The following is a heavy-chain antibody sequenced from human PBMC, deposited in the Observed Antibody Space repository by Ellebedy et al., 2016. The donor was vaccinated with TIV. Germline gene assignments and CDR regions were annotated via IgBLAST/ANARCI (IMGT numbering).Heavy chain of an antibody. V-gene: IGHV3-7*03. CDR1: GFSFTSYW. J-gene: IGHJ4*02. D-gene: IGHD7-27*01. Sequence: GESLKISCAVTGFSFTSYWMSWVRQAPGRGLEWVANIKQDGGEKYYVDSVKGRFTISRDNAKNSLYLQMNSLRAEDTAVYYCVRDKLPGATILDYWGQGTLVTVSS. CDR3: VRDKLPGATILDY. CDR2: IKQDGGEK.